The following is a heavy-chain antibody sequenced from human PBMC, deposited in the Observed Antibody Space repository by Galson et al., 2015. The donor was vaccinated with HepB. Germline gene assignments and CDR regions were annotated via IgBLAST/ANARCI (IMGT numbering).Heavy chain of an antibody. Sequence: VKVSCKVSGYTFTDYYMHWVQQAPGKGLEWMGLVDPEDGETIYAGKFQGRVTITADTSTDTAYMELSSLRSEDTAVYYCANRGRGEAVTTGDYWGQGTLVTVSS. D-gene: IGHD4-11*01. CDR3: ANRGRGEAVTTGDY. CDR1: GYTFTDYY. J-gene: IGHJ4*02. CDR2: VDPEDGET. V-gene: IGHV1-69-2*01.